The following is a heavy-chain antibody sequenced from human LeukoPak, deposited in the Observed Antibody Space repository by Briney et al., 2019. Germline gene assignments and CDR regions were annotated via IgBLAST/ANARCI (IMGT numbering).Heavy chain of an antibody. CDR1: GGSIRCGSYY. Sequence: SQTLPLTCTVSGGSIRCGSYYWRWIRQPAGKGLEGIGRLYTCGRTKYHLSLKTRLTIPIDTPKNQFSLKLSSVTAADTAVYYCARDGVVVPAAIRYYYYYMDVWGKGTTVTVSS. CDR2: LYTCGRT. V-gene: IGHV4-61*02. J-gene: IGHJ6*03. D-gene: IGHD2-2*01. CDR3: ARDGVVVPAAIRYYYYYMDV.